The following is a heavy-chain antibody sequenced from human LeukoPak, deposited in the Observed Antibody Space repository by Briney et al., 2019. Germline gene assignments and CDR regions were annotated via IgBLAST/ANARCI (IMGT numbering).Heavy chain of an antibody. CDR1: GNTFCSYE. Sequence: GASVKVSCKASGNTFCSYEINWVRQPTGQGLEWLGWMNPNSGNTGYAKKFQGSVTLTRKTTINTAYLELISLVSEATAVYYFAGGNYFGSGSFDNWGQGTLVTVSS. D-gene: IGHD3-10*01. CDR3: AGGNYFGSGSFDN. J-gene: IGHJ4*02. V-gene: IGHV1-8*01. CDR2: MNPNSGNT.